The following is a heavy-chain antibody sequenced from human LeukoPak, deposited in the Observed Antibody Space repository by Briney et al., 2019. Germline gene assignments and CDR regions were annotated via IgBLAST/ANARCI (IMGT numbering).Heavy chain of an antibody. J-gene: IGHJ4*02. Sequence: SVKVSCKASGGTFSSYAISWVRQAPGQGLEWTGGIIPIFGTANYAQKFQGRVTITADESTSTAYMELSSLRSEDTAVYYCAKVSAEGLYYFDYWGQGTLSPSPQ. CDR3: AKVSAEGLYYFDY. CDR1: GGTFSSYA. CDR2: IIPIFGTA. D-gene: IGHD2-2*01. V-gene: IGHV1-69*01.